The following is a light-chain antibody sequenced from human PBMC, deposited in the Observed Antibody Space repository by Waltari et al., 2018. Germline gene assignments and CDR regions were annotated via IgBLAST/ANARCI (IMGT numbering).Light chain of an antibody. J-gene: IGKJ1*01. CDR1: QSVRSN. Sequence: EIVMTQSPATLSVSPGERATLSCRASQSVRSNLAWYQQNPGQAPSLLIYGASTRATGIPARFSGSGSGTEFTLTISSLQSEDFAVYYCQQYNNWPEWTFGQGTKVEIK. CDR3: QQYNNWPEWT. CDR2: GAS. V-gene: IGKV3-15*01.